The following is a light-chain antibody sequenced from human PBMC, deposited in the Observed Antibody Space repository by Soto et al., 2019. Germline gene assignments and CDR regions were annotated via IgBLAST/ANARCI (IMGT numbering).Light chain of an antibody. Sequence: AIQMTQSPSSLSASVGDRVTITCRASQGIRKDLAWYQRKPGKAPKLLIYTASSLQNGVPPRFSGSGSDTVFTLTIDSLQPEDFATYYCLQDFSFPLTFGGGTKVDIK. CDR2: TAS. CDR3: LQDFSFPLT. CDR1: QGIRKD. J-gene: IGKJ4*01. V-gene: IGKV1-6*01.